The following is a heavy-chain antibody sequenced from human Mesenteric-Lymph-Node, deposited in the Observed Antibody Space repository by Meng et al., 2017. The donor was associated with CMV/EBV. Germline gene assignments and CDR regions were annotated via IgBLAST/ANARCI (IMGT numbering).Heavy chain of an antibody. D-gene: IGHD3-9*01. V-gene: IGHV1-69*05. Sequence: SVKVSCKASGGTFSSYAISWVRQAPGQGLEWMGGIIPIFGTANYAQKFQGRVTITTDESTSTAYMELSSLRSEDTAVYYCARVRYFDWLPLDYWGQGTLVTVSS. J-gene: IGHJ4*02. CDR2: IIPIFGTA. CDR1: GGTFSSYA. CDR3: ARVRYFDWLPLDY.